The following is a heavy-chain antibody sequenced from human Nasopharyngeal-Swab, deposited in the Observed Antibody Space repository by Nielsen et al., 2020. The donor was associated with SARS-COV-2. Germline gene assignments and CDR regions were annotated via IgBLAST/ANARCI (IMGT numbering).Heavy chain of an antibody. Sequence: GGSLRLSCADSGFNFNTSWMTWVRQAPGKGLEWVANINPDGSEMQYVDSVKGRFTISRDNAENFLYLHMNSLRGDDTAVYYCAHYASAAYWGQGTLVTVSS. D-gene: IGHD2-2*01. CDR1: GFNFNTSW. V-gene: IGHV3-7*03. CDR2: INPDGSEM. J-gene: IGHJ4*02. CDR3: AHYASAAY.